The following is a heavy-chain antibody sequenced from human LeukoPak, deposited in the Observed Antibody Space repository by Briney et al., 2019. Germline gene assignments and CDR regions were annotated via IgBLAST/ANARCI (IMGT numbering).Heavy chain of an antibody. CDR2: IKPDGSEK. Sequence: GGSLRLSCAASGFTFSRYWMTWVRQTPRKGLEWVANIKPDGSEKYYVDSVKGRFTISRDNAKNSLHLQMNSLRAEDTAVYYCARDSRELDAFDIWGQGTMVTVSS. D-gene: IGHD1-26*01. V-gene: IGHV3-7*01. CDR1: GFTFSRYW. CDR3: ARDSRELDAFDI. J-gene: IGHJ3*02.